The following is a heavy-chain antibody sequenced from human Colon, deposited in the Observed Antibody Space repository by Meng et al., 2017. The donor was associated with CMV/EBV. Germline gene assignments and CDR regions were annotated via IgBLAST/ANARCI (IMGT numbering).Heavy chain of an antibody. CDR3: AKEHTAIIPAAIDH. Sequence: GESLKISCAASGFHFGGNAMTWVRQAPGKGLEWVSTNSGSNTITYYADSVKGRFTISRDDSKNTVSLEMTSLRAEDTAVYYCAKEHTAIIPAAIDHWGQGTLVTVSS. CDR2: NSGSNTIT. J-gene: IGHJ5*02. V-gene: IGHV3-23*01. D-gene: IGHD2-2*01. CDR1: GFHFGGNA.